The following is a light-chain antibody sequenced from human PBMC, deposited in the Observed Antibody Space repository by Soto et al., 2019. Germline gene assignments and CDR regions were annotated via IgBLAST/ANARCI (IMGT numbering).Light chain of an antibody. J-gene: IGKJ2*01. Sequence: DIQMTQSPSSLSASVGDRVTITCRASQTTNNYLNWYQLKPGKAPKLLIYAASTLQTGVPSRFTGSGSGTDFTLTNVSLQPGDHATYFLQESYSRPYAFGLGSKVEIK. CDR1: QTTNNY. CDR2: AAS. V-gene: IGKV1-39*01. CDR3: QESYSRPYA.